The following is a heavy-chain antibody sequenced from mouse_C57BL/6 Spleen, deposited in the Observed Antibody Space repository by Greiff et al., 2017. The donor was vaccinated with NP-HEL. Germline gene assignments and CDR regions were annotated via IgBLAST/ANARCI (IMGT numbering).Heavy chain of an antibody. J-gene: IGHJ4*01. CDR3: ARNRGYYGSRMDY. CDR1: GFSLTSYA. D-gene: IGHD1-1*01. V-gene: IGHV2-9-1*01. CDR2: IWPGGGT. Sequence: VHLVESGPGLVAPSQSLSITCTVSGFSLTSYAISWVRQPPGKGLEWLGVIWPGGGTNYNSALKSRLSISKDNSKSQVFVKMNSLQTDDTARYYCARNRGYYGSRMDYWGQGTSGTVSS.